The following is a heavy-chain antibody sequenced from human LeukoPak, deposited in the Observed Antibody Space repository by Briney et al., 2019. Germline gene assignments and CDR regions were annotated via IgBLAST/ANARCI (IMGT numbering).Heavy chain of an antibody. J-gene: IGHJ4*02. CDR2: IYSDGSK. Sequence: PGGSLRLSCAASGFSVTTDHMSWVRQAPGKGLEWVSVIYSDGSKYYADTVKGRVTISRDICKNTVDLLVNSPRVEDTAMYYCARVWELSYDHWGQGTLVTVSS. CDR3: ARVWELSYDH. D-gene: IGHD1-26*01. CDR1: GFSVTTDH. V-gene: IGHV3-53*01.